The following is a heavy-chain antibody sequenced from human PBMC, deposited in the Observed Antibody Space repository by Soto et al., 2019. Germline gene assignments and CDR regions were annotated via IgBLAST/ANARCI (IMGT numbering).Heavy chain of an antibody. D-gene: IGHD7-27*01. J-gene: IGHJ6*03. Sequence: EVQLVESGGGLVQPGGSLRLSRATSGFILSDCAMNWVRQAPGKGLEWVSYVSSSSSVIDYADSVKGRFTVSRDNARNSLYLQMNSLRAEDTAVYYCARDLSWGSNWYYYMDVWVKGTTVTVSS. CDR3: ARDLSWGSNWYYYMDV. CDR2: VSSSSSVI. V-gene: IGHV3-48*01. CDR1: GFILSDCA.